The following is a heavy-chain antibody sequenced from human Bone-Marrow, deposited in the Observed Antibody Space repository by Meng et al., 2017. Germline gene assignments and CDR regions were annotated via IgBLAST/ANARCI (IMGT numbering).Heavy chain of an antibody. D-gene: IGHD2-2*01. Sequence: GESLKISCAASEFTFSSYAMHWVRQAPGKGLEWAAVISYDGSNQYYADSVKGRFTISRDNSKNTLYLQMNSLRAEDTAVYYCARGKSGYCSSPTCYALYYYDSWGQGTLVTVSS. CDR3: ARGKSGYCSSPTCYALYYYDS. J-gene: IGHJ4*02. CDR2: ISYDGSNQ. V-gene: IGHV3-30*04. CDR1: EFTFSSYA.